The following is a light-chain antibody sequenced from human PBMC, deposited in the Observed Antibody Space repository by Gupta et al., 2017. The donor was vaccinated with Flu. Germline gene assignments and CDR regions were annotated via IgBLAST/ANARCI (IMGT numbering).Light chain of an antibody. CDR3: SSYAGDNSWV. CDR1: SSDIGSYNY. J-gene: IGLJ3*02. Sequence: QSALTQPPSASGSPGQSVTISCTGTSSDIGSYNYVSWYQQRPGKAPKFMIYKVTERPAGVPDRFSGSKSGNRASLTVSGLQPEDEADYYCSSYAGDNSWVFGGGTKLTVI. CDR2: KVT. V-gene: IGLV2-8*01.